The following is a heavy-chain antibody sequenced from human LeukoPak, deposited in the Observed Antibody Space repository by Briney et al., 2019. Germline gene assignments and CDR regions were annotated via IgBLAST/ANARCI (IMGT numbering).Heavy chain of an antibody. V-gene: IGHV4-39*01. J-gene: IGHJ4*02. CDR3: ASLRGYSYGFNSIFDY. CDR2: IYYSGST. D-gene: IGHD5-18*01. Sequence: SETLSLTCTVSGGSISSSSYYWGWLRQPPGKGLEWIGSIYYSGSTYYNPSLESRVTLSVDTSKNQFSLKLSSVTAADTAVYYCASLRGYSYGFNSIFDYWGQGTLVTVSS. CDR1: GGSISSSSYY.